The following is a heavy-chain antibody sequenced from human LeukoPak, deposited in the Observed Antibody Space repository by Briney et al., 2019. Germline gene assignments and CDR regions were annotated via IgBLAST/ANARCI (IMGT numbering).Heavy chain of an antibody. CDR3: ARGWWSDWNFDL. J-gene: IGHJ2*01. D-gene: IGHD2-15*01. CDR1: GFTFSSYW. CDR2: IKQDGSEK. V-gene: IGHV3-7*01. Sequence: GGSLRLSCAASGFTFSSYWMSWVRQAPGKGLEWVANIKQDGSEKYYVDSVKGRFTISRGNAKNSLYLRMNSPGAEDTAVDYGARGWWSDWNFDLWGRGTLVTVSS.